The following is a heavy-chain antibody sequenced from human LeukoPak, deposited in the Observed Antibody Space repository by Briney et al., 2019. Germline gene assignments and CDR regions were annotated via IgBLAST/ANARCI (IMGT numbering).Heavy chain of an antibody. J-gene: IGHJ4*02. CDR3: ARLDTAYFFFDY. CDR1: GGSFTSGSYY. V-gene: IGHV4-61*02. Sequence: PSGTLSLTCTVAGGSFTSGSYYWTWLRQPAGKGLEWIGRIHSSGSTNYNPSLKSRITISTDTSKDQFSLRLTSVTAADTAVYFCARLDTAYFFFDYWGQGTPVTVSS. D-gene: IGHD5-18*01. CDR2: IHSSGST.